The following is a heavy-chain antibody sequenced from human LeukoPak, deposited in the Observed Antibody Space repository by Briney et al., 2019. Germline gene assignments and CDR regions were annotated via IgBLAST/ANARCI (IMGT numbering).Heavy chain of an antibody. J-gene: IGHJ5*02. CDR1: GFTFSSYS. Sequence: GGSLRLSCAASGFTFSSYSMNWVRQAPGKGLEWVSSISSSSSYIYYADSVKGRFSISRDNSKNTLYLQMNSLRAEDTAVYYCLYGDLYKWLDPWGQGTLVTVSS. D-gene: IGHD4-17*01. V-gene: IGHV3-21*01. CDR3: LYGDLYKWLDP. CDR2: ISSSSSYI.